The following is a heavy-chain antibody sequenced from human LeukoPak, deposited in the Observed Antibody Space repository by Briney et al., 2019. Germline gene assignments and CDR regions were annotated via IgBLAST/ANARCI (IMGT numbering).Heavy chain of an antibody. V-gene: IGHV3-30*02. Sequence: PGGSLRLSCASSGFTFNNYHISCVRQAPGKGREGGSWISYNSKTTFYADSVKGRFTISRDNSKNTLYQQMNSLRAEDTAVYYCAKAPYCSSTSCYFYYYYYMDVWGKGTTVTISS. CDR3: AKAPYCSSTSCYFYYYYYMDV. D-gene: IGHD2-2*01. J-gene: IGHJ6*03. CDR2: ISYNSKTT. CDR1: GFTFNNYH.